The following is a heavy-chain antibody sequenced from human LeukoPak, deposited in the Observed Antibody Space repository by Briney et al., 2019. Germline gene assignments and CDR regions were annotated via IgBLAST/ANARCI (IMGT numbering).Heavy chain of an antibody. Sequence: PSETLSLTCTVSGASISDYFWSWIRQPPGEGLEWIGYVYHSGTTNYNPSLKSRVTISLDTSKNQFSLRLTSVTAADTAVYYCARHLSNGWSDYWGQGTLVTVS. CDR2: VYHSGTT. D-gene: IGHD6-19*01. CDR1: GASISDYF. CDR3: ARHLSNGWSDY. J-gene: IGHJ4*02. V-gene: IGHV4-59*08.